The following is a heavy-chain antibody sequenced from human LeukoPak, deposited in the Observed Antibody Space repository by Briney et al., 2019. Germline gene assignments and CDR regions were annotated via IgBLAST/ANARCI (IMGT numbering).Heavy chain of an antibody. J-gene: IGHJ4*02. CDR1: GFTFSSYA. Sequence: GGSLRLSCAASGFTFSSYAMHWVRQAPGKGLEWVAVISYDGCNKYYADSVKGRFTISRDNSKNTLYLQMNSLRAEDTAVYYCARDYDILTGYPNYWGQGTLVTVSS. CDR3: ARDYDILTGYPNY. V-gene: IGHV3-30*04. CDR2: ISYDGCNK. D-gene: IGHD3-9*01.